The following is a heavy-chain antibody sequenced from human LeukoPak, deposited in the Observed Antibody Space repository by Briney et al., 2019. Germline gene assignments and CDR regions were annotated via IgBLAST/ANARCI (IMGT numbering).Heavy chain of an antibody. Sequence: ASVTVSCKSSRDTFDSYSISWLRQPPGQGLEWMGGTIPMFGSANYAQKFQGRVTITTDQTTTTAYMELSSLSSEDTAVYYCARVGRSRGSLPNSYYYMDVWGKGTTVTVSS. CDR3: ARVGRSRGSLPNSYYYMDV. CDR1: RDTFDSYS. D-gene: IGHD2-15*01. J-gene: IGHJ6*03. CDR2: TIPMFGSA. V-gene: IGHV1-69*05.